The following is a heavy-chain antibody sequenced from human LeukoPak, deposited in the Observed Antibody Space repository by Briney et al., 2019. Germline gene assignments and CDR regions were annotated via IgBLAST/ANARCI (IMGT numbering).Heavy chain of an antibody. Sequence: GGSLRLSCAASGFTFSSYTMTWVRQAPGKGLEWVSSISSSSSYIYYADSVKGRLTISRDNAKNSLYLQMNSLRAEDTAVYYCARDGVEVATTIPFDYWGQGTLVTVSS. V-gene: IGHV3-21*01. J-gene: IGHJ4*02. D-gene: IGHD5-24*01. CDR1: GFTFSSYT. CDR3: ARDGVEVATTIPFDY. CDR2: ISSSSSYI.